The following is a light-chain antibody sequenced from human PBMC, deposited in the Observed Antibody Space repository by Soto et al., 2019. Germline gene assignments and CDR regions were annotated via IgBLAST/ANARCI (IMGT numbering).Light chain of an antibody. J-gene: IGKJ1*01. CDR2: RAS. Sequence: EIVLTQSPGTLSLSPGERATLSCRASQYVSVRFLAWYQQKPGQAPRLLIYRASDRATGIPDRFTGSGSGTDFTLTISRLEPEDFAVYYCQQYGSTPQTFGQGTKVDIK. CDR1: QYVSVRF. V-gene: IGKV3-20*01. CDR3: QQYGSTPQT.